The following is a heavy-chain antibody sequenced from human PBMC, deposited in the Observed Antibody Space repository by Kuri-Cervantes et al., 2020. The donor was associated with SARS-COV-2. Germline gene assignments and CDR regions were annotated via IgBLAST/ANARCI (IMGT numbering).Heavy chain of an antibody. CDR2: IYYSGST. J-gene: IGHJ5*02. Sequence: SETLSLTCAVSGYSISSGYYWSWIRQPPGKGLEWIGYIYYSGSTYYNPSLKSRVTISVDTSKNQFSLKLSSVTAADTAVYYCAREKGGTRAARRTSNGFDPWGQGTPVTVSS. CDR3: AREKGGTRAARRTSNGFDP. V-gene: IGHV4-30-4*08. CDR1: GYSISSGYY. D-gene: IGHD6-6*01.